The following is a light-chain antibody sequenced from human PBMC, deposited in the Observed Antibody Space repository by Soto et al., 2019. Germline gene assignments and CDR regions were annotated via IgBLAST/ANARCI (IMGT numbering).Light chain of an antibody. J-gene: IGKJ2*01. V-gene: IGKV2-30*02. CDR1: QSLVHSDGNTY. Sequence: DVVMTQSPLSLAVTLGQPASISCRSSQSLVHSDGNTYLNWFQQRPGQSPRRLIYKVSDWDSGVPDRFSGSGSGNDFTLKIRRVEAEDVGVYYCTQGTQWPFTFGQGTKLEIK. CDR2: KVS. CDR3: TQGTQWPFT.